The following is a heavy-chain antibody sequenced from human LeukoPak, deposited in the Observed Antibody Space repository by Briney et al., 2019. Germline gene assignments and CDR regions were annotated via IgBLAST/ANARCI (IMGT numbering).Heavy chain of an antibody. CDR1: GFTVSSNY. D-gene: IGHD2-15*01. J-gene: IGHJ4*02. Sequence: GGSLRLSCAASGFTVSSNYMSWVRQAPGKGLEWVSVIYSGGSTYYADSVKGRFTISRDNAKNSLYLQMNSLRDEDTAVYYCARLVVVVSGVDYWGQGTLVTVSS. CDR2: IYSGGST. CDR3: ARLVVVVSGVDY. V-gene: IGHV3-66*04.